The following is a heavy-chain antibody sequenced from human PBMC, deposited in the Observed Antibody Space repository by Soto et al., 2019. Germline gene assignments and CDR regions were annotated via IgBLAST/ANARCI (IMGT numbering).Heavy chain of an antibody. CDR2: IYHSGST. D-gene: IGHD6-13*01. CDR1: GGSISSSNW. CDR3: ARAAMGGSSWPFDY. J-gene: IGHJ4*02. V-gene: IGHV4-4*02. Sequence: SETLSLTCAVSGGSISSSNWWSWVRQPPGKGLEWIGEIYHSGSTNYNPSLKSRVSISVDKSKNQFSLKLSSVTAADTAVYYCARAAMGGSSWPFDYWGQGTLVTVS.